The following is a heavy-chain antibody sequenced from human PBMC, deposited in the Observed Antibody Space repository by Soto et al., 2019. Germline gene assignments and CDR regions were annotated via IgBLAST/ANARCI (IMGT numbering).Heavy chain of an antibody. CDR1: GFTFSSYA. CDR3: ARDFGRLKRSLYYYSGMDV. J-gene: IGHJ6*02. Sequence: QVQLVESGGGVVQPGRSLRLSCAASGFTFSSYAMHWVRQAPGKGLEWVAVISYDGSNKYYADSVKGRFTISRDNSKNTLYLQMNSLRAEDTAVYYCARDFGRLKRSLYYYSGMDVWGQGTTVTVSS. V-gene: IGHV3-30-3*01. CDR2: ISYDGSNK. D-gene: IGHD3-16*01.